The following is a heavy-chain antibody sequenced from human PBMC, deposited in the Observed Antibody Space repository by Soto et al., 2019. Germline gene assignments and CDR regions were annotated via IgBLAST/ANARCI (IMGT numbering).Heavy chain of an antibody. V-gene: IGHV1-69*06. CDR3: ARGYGGNSGYYYGMDV. Sequence: SVKVSCKASGGTFISYAISWVRQAPGQGLEWMGGIIPILDTANYAQKFQARVTITADKSTSTAYMELSSLRSEESAVYYCARGYGGNSGYYYGMDVWGQGTTVTVSS. D-gene: IGHD4-17*01. CDR2: IIPILDTA. CDR1: GGTFISYA. J-gene: IGHJ6*02.